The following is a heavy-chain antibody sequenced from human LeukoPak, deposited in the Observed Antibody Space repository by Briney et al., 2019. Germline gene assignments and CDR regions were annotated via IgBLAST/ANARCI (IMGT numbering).Heavy chain of an antibody. Sequence: SQTLSLTCAISGDSVSSNSAAWNWIRQSPSRGLEWLGRTYYRSKWYNDFAESMKSRITINPDTSKNHFSLQLKSVTPEDTAVYYCTKESEVGTKYSWFDPWGQGTLVTVSS. CDR1: GDSVSSNSAA. CDR3: TKESEVGTKYSWFDP. CDR2: TYYRSKWYN. V-gene: IGHV6-1*01. D-gene: IGHD1-26*01. J-gene: IGHJ5*02.